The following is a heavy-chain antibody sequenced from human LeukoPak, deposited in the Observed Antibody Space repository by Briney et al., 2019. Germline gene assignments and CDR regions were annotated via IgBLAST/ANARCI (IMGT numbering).Heavy chain of an antibody. CDR3: ARTGMTTVTTRAFDI. J-gene: IGHJ3*02. CDR1: GGSFSGYY. Sequence: PSETLSLTCAVYGGSFSGYYWSWIRQPPGKGLEWIGEINHSGSTNYNPSLKSRVTISVDTSKNQFSLKLSSVTAADTAVYYCARTGMTTVTTRAFDIWGQGTVVTVSS. V-gene: IGHV4-34*01. CDR2: INHSGST. D-gene: IGHD4-17*01.